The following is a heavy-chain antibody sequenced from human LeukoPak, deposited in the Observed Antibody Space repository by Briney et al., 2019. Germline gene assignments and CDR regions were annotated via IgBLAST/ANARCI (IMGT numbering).Heavy chain of an antibody. CDR2: VNRDGSET. Sequence: GGSLRLSCAASGFALSSHWMTRVRQVPGRGPEWVANVNRDGSETYYLDSVKGRFTISKDNAKNSLYLQMNSLRAEDTALYHCARNNGMDVWGQGTTVIVSS. CDR1: GFALSSHW. CDR3: ARNNGMDV. V-gene: IGHV3-7*03. J-gene: IGHJ6*02.